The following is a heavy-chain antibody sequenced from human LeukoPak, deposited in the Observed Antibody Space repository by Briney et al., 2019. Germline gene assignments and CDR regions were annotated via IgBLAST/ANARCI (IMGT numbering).Heavy chain of an antibody. CDR1: SGSISTYY. CDR3: AREVGSLTTLGGYYYQYYMDV. Sequence: SETLSLTCTVSSGSISTYYWSWIRQPPEKGLEWIGYIDYSASTNYNPSLKSRVTISVDTSKNQFSLNLRSVTAADTAVYYSAREVGSLTTLGGYYYQYYMDVWGTGTTVTVSS. D-gene: IGHD4-23*01. J-gene: IGHJ6*03. V-gene: IGHV4-59*01. CDR2: IDYSAST.